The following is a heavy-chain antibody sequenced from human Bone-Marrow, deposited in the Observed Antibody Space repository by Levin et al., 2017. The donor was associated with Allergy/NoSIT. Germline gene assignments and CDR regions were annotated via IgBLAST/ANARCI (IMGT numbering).Heavy chain of an antibody. CDR1: GDSVSSNSAA. J-gene: IGHJ5*02. D-gene: IGHD3-16*01. V-gene: IGHV6-1*01. CDR2: TYYRSKWYN. Sequence: SQTLSLTCAISGDSVSSNSAAWNWIRQSPSRGLEWLGRTYYRSKWYNDYAVSVKSRITINPNTSKNQFSLQLNSVTPEDTAVYYCARSINYDYIWGSSSRPNWFDPWGQGTLVTVSS. CDR3: ARSINYDYIWGSSSRPNWFDP.